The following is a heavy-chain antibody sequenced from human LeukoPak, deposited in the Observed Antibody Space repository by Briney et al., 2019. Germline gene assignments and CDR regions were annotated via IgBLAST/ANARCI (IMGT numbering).Heavy chain of an antibody. D-gene: IGHD3-10*01. CDR2: IIPIFGTT. J-gene: IGHJ4*02. CDR3: ARDGLWFGALGYYFDY. Sequence: SVKVSCKASGGTLSNYAISWVRQAPGQGLEWMGGIIPIFGTTSYAQKFQGRVTMTRDTSTSTVYMELSSLRSEDTAVYYCARDGLWFGALGYYFDYWGQGTLVTVSS. V-gene: IGHV1-69*05. CDR1: GGTLSNYA.